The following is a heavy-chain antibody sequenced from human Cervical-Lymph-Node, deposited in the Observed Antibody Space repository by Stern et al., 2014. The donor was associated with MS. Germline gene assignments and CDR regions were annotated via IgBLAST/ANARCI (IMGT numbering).Heavy chain of an antibody. Sequence: QLQLQESGPGLVKPSETLSLTCTVSVGSISDYYWNWIRQPAGKGLAWIGRIYSSGATNYNPSLKSRVTMSVDTPKNQFSLKLTSLSAADTAVYYCARQTSVTSSLNFYYGMDVWGQGTTVTVSS. V-gene: IGHV4-4*07. J-gene: IGHJ6*02. CDR2: IYSSGAT. D-gene: IGHD4-17*01. CDR3: ARQTSVTSSLNFYYGMDV. CDR1: VGSISDYY.